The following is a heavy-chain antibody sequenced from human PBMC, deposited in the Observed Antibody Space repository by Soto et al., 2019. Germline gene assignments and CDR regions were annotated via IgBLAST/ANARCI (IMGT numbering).Heavy chain of an antibody. CDR3: AIYDSSGSRGFQH. V-gene: IGHV4-59*06. D-gene: IGHD3-22*01. CDR2: IYYSGST. J-gene: IGHJ1*01. Sequence: TLSLTCTVSGGSISSYYWSWIRQHPGKGLEWIGYIYYSGSTYYNPSLKSRVTISVDTSKNQFSLKLSSVTAADTAVYYCAIYDSSGSRGFQHWGQGTLVTVSS. CDR1: GGSISSYY.